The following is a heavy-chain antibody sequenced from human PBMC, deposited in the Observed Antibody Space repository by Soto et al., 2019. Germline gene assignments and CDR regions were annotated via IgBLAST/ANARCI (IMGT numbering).Heavy chain of an antibody. CDR2: ISDDSSYI. D-gene: IGHD3-16*01. CDR3: ATPYYFNH. CDR1: GFMFSAYT. V-gene: IGHV3-21*06. Sequence: PGGSLRLSCAASGFMFSAYTMNLVRQAPGKGLEWLSSISDDSSYIDYADSLRGRCTVSRDNARNSLYLQIDSLGVEDTAVYYCATPYYFNHWGPGTLVTVSS. J-gene: IGHJ1*01.